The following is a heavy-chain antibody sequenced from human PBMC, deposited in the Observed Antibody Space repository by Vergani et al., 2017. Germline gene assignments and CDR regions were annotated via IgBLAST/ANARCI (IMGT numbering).Heavy chain of an antibody. J-gene: IGHJ1*01. CDR2: IYHSGST. Sequence: QVQLQESGPGLVKPSETLSLTCAVSGYSISSGYNWGWIRQPPGKGLEWIGSIYHSGSTYYNPSLKSRVTISVDTSKNQFSLKLSSVTAADTAVYYCARRIVGATGAEYFQHWGQGTLVTVSS. CDR3: ARRIVGATGAEYFQH. D-gene: IGHD1-26*01. V-gene: IGHV4-38-2*01. CDR1: GYSISSGYN.